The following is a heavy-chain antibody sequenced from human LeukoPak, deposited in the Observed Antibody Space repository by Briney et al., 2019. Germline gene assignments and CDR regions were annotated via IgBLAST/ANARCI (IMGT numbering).Heavy chain of an antibody. Sequence: RPSETLSLTCAVSGYSISSGYYWGRIRQPPGKGPEWIGSIYHSGSTYYNPSLKSRVTISVDTSKNQFSPKLSSVTAADTAVYYCATLLTLDAFDIWGQGTMVTVSS. J-gene: IGHJ3*02. CDR2: IYHSGST. CDR1: GYSISSGYY. CDR3: ATLLTLDAFDI. V-gene: IGHV4-38-2*01.